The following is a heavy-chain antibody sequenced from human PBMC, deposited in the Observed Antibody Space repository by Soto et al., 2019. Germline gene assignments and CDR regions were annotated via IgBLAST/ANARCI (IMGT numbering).Heavy chain of an antibody. V-gene: IGHV1-69*01. CDR3: ARAAFRSFYYGYYCGMDV. J-gene: IGHJ6*02. D-gene: IGHD3-3*01. Sequence: QVQLVQSGAEVKKPGSSVKVSCKASGGTFSTHAISWVRQAPGQGLEWLGGIIPTLGTPNYAQKFQGRVTVTADEYTSTAYMELRRLTSEDTAVYYCARAAFRSFYYGYYCGMDVWGEGSEVNV. CDR1: GGTFSTHA. CDR2: IIPTLGTP.